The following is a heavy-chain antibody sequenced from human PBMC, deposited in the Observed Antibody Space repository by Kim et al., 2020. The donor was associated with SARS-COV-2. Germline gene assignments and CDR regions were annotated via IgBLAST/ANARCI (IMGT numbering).Heavy chain of an antibody. CDR3: ARLNSSGWYLGYFDL. J-gene: IGHJ2*01. Sequence: QSLKSRVTISVDTSKNQCSLKLSSVTAADTAVYYCARLNSSGWYLGYFDLWGRGTLVTVSS. D-gene: IGHD6-19*01. V-gene: IGHV4-39*01.